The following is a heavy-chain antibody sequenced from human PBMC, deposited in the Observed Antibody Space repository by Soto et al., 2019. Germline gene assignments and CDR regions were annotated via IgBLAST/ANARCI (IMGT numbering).Heavy chain of an antibody. V-gene: IGHV3-30*04. D-gene: IGHD6-19*01. CDR2: ISYDAYNI. J-gene: IGHJ5*02. CDR1: GFTFSYHA. Sequence: PRLSCAGSGFTFSYHAMHWVRQAPGKGLEWVAFISYDAYNIFYADSVKGRFSISRDNSHNTLYLQMNGLRVDDTAVYYCATNEYSSAWYSWGQGALVTVSS. CDR3: ATNEYSSAWYS.